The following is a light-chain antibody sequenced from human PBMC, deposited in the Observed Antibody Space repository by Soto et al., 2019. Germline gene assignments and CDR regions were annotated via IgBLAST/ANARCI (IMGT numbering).Light chain of an antibody. J-gene: IGKJ4*01. V-gene: IGKV1-27*01. CDR2: AAS. Sequence: DIQMTQSPSSLSASVGDRVTIPCRASHGISNYLAWYQKKPWKVPKLLIYAASTLQSGLPSRFSGSGSGTDFTLTISSLQPEDVATYYCQEYNSAPPLTFGGGTKVEIK. CDR3: QEYNSAPPLT. CDR1: HGISNY.